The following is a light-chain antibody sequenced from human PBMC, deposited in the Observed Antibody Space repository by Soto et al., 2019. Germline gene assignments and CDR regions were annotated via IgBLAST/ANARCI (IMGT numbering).Light chain of an antibody. CDR2: DVS. CDR3: SSYTSSSLYV. CDR1: SSDVGGYNY. Sequence: QSVLTQPASVSGSPGQSITISCTGTSSDVGGYNYVSWYQQHPGKAPKLMIYDVSNRPSGVSNRFSGSKSGNTASLTISGLQAEDEADCYCSSYTSSSLYVFGTGTKLTVL. J-gene: IGLJ1*01. V-gene: IGLV2-14*01.